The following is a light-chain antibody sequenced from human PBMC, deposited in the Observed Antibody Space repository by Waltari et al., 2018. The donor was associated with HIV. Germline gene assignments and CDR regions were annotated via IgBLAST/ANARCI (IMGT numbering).Light chain of an antibody. J-gene: IGLJ2*01. CDR3: QSYDSGLSGSV. V-gene: IGLV1-40*01. Sequence: QSVLTQPPSVSGAPGQRVTISCTGSSPNIGAGSDVHWYQQLPGTAPKLLIYANNNRASGVPYRFSGSKFGPSASLAITGLQAEDEANYYCQSYDSGLSGSVFGGGTKLTVL. CDR1: SPNIGAGSD. CDR2: ANN.